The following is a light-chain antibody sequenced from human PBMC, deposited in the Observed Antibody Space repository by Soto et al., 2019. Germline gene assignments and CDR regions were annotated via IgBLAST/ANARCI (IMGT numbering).Light chain of an antibody. V-gene: IGLV2-8*01. CDR2: EVS. J-gene: IGLJ2*01. CDR1: SSDVGAYTY. Sequence: QSALTQPPSASGSPGQSVTISCTGTSSDVGAYTYVSWYQQHPGKAPKLMIYEVSKRPSGVPDRFSGSKSGNTASLTVSGLQAEDEADYYCSSYAGSNVVFGGGTKLTVL. CDR3: SSYAGSNVV.